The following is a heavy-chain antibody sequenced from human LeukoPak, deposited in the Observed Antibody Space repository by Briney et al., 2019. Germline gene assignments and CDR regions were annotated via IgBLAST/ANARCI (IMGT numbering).Heavy chain of an antibody. CDR1: GDSVSSNSAA. Sequence: SQTLSLTCAISGDSVSSNSAAWNWIRQPPSRGLEWLGRTYYRSKWYNDYAVSVKSRITINPDTSKNQFSLQLNSVTPEDTAVYYCAREDDSSGYYLSYFDYWGQGTLVTVSS. J-gene: IGHJ4*02. D-gene: IGHD3-22*01. CDR2: TYYRSKWYN. CDR3: AREDDSSGYYLSYFDY. V-gene: IGHV6-1*01.